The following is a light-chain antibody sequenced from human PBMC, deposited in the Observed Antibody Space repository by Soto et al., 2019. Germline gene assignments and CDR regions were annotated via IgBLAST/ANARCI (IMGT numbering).Light chain of an antibody. J-gene: IGKJ1*01. V-gene: IGKV3D-15*01. Sequence: EIVMTQSPATLSVSPGGRATLSCRASQSISDTLAWYQQKPGQAPRLLIYGASTRATGIPARFSGSGSGTEFTLTISSLQSEDFAVYYCQQYNKWPRTFGQGTKVDI. CDR2: GAS. CDR3: QQYNKWPRT. CDR1: QSISDT.